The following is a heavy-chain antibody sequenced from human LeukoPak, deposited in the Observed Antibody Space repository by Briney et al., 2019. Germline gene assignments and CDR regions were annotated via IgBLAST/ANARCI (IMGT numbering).Heavy chain of an antibody. CDR1: GFTFSSTW. J-gene: IGHJ4*02. D-gene: IGHD2-15*01. V-gene: IGHV3-7*01. CDR2: IRQDGSDR. Sequence: PGGSLRLPCAASGFTFSSTWMSWVRQSPGKGLEWVANIRQDGSDRYYIDSVRGRFTISRDNAKNSLSLQMNSLRVEDTAVYYCARDRDCGDGGCYPHFDYWGQGVQVTVSS. CDR3: ARDRDCGDGGCYPHFDY.